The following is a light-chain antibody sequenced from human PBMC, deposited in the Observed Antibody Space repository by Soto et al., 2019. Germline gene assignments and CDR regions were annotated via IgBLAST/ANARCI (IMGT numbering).Light chain of an antibody. CDR3: SSYAGSNTVI. J-gene: IGLJ2*01. CDR2: EAT. V-gene: IGLV2-23*01. CDR1: TSDVAIYNL. Sequence: QSVLTQPASVSGSPGQSITISCTATTSDVAIYNLVSWYQQHPGMAPKLMIYEATKRPSGVSNRFFGSKSGNTTSLTISGLQIEDEGDYYCSSYAGSNTVIFGGGTKLTVL.